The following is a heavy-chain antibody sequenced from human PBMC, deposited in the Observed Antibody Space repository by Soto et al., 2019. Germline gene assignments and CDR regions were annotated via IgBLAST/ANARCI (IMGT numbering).Heavy chain of an antibody. CDR2: ISSSSSYI. V-gene: IGHV3-21*01. J-gene: IGHJ4*02. CDR3: ARDVLGYCSSTSCYTFDY. CDR1: GFTFSSYS. Sequence: GGSLRLSCAASGFTFSSYSMNWVRQAPGKGLEWVSSISSSSSYIYYADSVKGRFTISRDNAKNSLYLKMNSLRAEDTAVYYCARDVLGYCSSTSCYTFDYWGQGTLVTVSS. D-gene: IGHD2-2*02.